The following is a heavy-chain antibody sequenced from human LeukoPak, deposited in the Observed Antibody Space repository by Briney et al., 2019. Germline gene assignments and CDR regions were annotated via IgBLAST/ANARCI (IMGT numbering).Heavy chain of an antibody. Sequence: SETLSLTCAVYGVSFSGYYWSWSRQPPGHGLEGSGEINHSGSTNYNPSLKSRVTISVDTSKNQFSLKLSTVTAADTAVYYCARGQPNIVVVPAAIGSPRVGNWFDPWGQGTLVPVSS. CDR1: GVSFSGYY. D-gene: IGHD2-2*01. J-gene: IGHJ5*02. CDR3: ARGQPNIVVVPAAIGSPRVGNWFDP. CDR2: INHSGST. V-gene: IGHV4-34*01.